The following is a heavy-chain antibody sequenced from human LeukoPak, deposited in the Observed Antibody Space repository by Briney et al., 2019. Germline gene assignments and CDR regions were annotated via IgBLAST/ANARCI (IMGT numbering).Heavy chain of an antibody. D-gene: IGHD2-15*01. Sequence: GGSLRLSREASGFPFSSYAMHWVRQAPGKGLEYVSAISDSGGSTYYADSVKGRFTISRDNSKNTLYLQMSSLRAEDTAVYFCVRGYSFGPYGMDVWGQGTTVTVSS. CDR3: VRGYSFGPYGMDV. V-gene: IGHV3-64D*09. CDR2: ISDSGGST. CDR1: GFPFSSYA. J-gene: IGHJ6*02.